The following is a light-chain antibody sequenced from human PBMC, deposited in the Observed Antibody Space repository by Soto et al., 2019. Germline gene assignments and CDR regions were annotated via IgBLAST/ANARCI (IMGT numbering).Light chain of an antibody. J-gene: IGKJ1*01. Sequence: EIVLTQSPGTLSLSPGERATLSCRASQSVSNYLAWYQQKPGQAPRLLIYGASSRATGIPDRFSGSGSGTDFTLTISRLEPEDFAVYYCQQYDGSPQTFGQGTKVEIK. CDR1: QSVSNY. CDR2: GAS. V-gene: IGKV3-20*01. CDR3: QQYDGSPQT.